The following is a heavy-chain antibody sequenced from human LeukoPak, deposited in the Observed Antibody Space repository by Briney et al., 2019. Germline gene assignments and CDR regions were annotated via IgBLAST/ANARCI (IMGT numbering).Heavy chain of an antibody. CDR3: ARDKGSSGLDY. V-gene: IGHV4-34*01. CDR1: GGSFSGYY. J-gene: IGHJ4*02. CDR2: INHSGST. Sequence: SETLSLTCAVSGGSFSGYYWSWIRQPPGKGLEWIGEINHSGSTNYNPSLKSRVTIPVDTSKNQFSLKLSSVTAADTAVYYCARDKGSSGLDYWGQGTLVTVSS. D-gene: IGHD6-25*01.